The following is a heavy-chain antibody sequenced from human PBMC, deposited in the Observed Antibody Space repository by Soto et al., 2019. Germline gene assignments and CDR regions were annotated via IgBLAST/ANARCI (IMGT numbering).Heavy chain of an antibody. CDR3: ARPRGSSSSWYRLDLYFDD. D-gene: IGHD6-13*01. Sequence: GESLKISCKGSGYSFTSYWIGWVRQMPGKGLEWMGIIYPGDSDTRYSPSFQGQVTISADKSISTAYLQWSSLKASDTAMYYCARPRGSSSSWYRLDLYFDDWGQGTLVTVAS. J-gene: IGHJ4*02. V-gene: IGHV5-51*01. CDR1: GYSFTSYW. CDR2: IYPGDSDT.